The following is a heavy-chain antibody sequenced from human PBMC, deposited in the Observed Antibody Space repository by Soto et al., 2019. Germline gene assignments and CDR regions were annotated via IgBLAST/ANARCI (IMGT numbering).Heavy chain of an antibody. V-gene: IGHV1-18*01. D-gene: IGHD6-6*01. Sequence: QVHLVQSGAEVKKPGASVKVSCKCSGYTFTSYGITWVRQAPGQGLEWMGWISAHNGNTNYAQKLQGRVTVTRDTSTSTASMALRSLRSDDTAVYYCARGRDGDYWGQGALVTVSS. CDR1: GYTFTSYG. J-gene: IGHJ4*02. CDR2: ISAHNGNT. CDR3: ARGRDGDY.